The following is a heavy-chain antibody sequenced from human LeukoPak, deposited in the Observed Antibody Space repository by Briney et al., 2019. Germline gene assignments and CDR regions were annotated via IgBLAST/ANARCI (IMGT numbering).Heavy chain of an antibody. Sequence: SETLSLTCTVSGGSISSSSYYWGWIRQPPGKGLEWIGSIHYSGSTYYNPSLKSRVTISVDTSKNQFSLKLSSVTAADTAVYYCARALPYIAAAGIGWFDPWGQGTLVTVSS. CDR3: ARALPYIAAAGIGWFDP. D-gene: IGHD6-13*01. V-gene: IGHV4-39*01. CDR1: GGSISSSSYY. J-gene: IGHJ5*02. CDR2: IHYSGST.